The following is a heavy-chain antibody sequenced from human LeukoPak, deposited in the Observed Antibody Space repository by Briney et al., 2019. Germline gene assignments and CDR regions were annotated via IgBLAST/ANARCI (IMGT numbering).Heavy chain of an antibody. D-gene: IGHD6-6*01. CDR2: IYTSGST. CDR1: GGSISSGSYY. J-gene: IGHJ3*02. V-gene: IGHV4-61*02. Sequence: SETLSLTCTVSGGSISSGSYYWSWIRQPAGKGLEWIGRIYTSGSTNYNPSLKSRVTISVDTSKNQFSLKLSSVTAADTAVYYCARDRLSARDDAFDIWGQGTMVTVSS. CDR3: ARDRLSARDDAFDI.